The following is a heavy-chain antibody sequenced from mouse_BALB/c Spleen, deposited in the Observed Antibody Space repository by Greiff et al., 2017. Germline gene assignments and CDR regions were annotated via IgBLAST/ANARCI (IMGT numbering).Heavy chain of an antibody. CDR1: GFAFSSYD. CDR3: ARHRYYGSSYEFAY. D-gene: IGHD1-1*01. CDR2: ISSGGGST. J-gene: IGHJ3*01. Sequence: EVQLVESGGGLVKPGGSLKLSCAASGFAFSSYDMSWVRQTPEKRLEWVAYISSGGGSTYYPDTVKGRFTISRDNAKNTLYLQMSSLKSEDTAMYYCARHRYYGSSYEFAYWGQGTLVTVSA. V-gene: IGHV5-12-1*01.